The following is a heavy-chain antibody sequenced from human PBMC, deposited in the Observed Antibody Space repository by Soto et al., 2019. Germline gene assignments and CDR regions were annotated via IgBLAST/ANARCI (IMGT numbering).Heavy chain of an antibody. J-gene: IGHJ6*02. D-gene: IGHD3-3*01. CDR3: ARAGRDLEWLSLDYYGMDV. Sequence: GGSLRLSCAASGFTFSSYWMSWVRQAPGKGLEWVAVISYDGSNKYYADSVKGRFTISRDNSKNTLYLQMNSLRAEDTAVYYCARAGRDLEWLSLDYYGMDVWGQGTTVTVSS. CDR2: ISYDGSNK. V-gene: IGHV3-30-3*01. CDR1: GFTFSSYW.